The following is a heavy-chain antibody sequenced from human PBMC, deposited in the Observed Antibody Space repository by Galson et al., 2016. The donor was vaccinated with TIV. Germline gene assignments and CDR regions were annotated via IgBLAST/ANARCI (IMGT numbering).Heavy chain of an antibody. CDR1: GFTFDDYV. J-gene: IGHJ5*01. V-gene: IGHV3-9*01. CDR2: ISLDSGDDI. D-gene: IGHD2-21*02. CDR3: AKGLWSKVVTHWFDS. Sequence: SLRLSCAASGFTFDDYVMHWVRQAPGKGLEWVSAISLDSGDDIGYADSVKGRFIISRDNAQSSLYLQMSSLRAEDTAFYYCAKGLWSKVVTHWFDSWGQGTLVSVSS.